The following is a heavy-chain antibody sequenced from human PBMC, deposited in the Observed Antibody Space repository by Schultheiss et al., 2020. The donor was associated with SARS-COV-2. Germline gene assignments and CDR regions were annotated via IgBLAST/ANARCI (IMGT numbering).Heavy chain of an antibody. J-gene: IGHJ5*02. CDR2: IYHSGST. CDR1: GGSISSYY. CDR3: ARDNGNWFDP. Sequence: SETLSLTCTVSGGSISSYYWSWIRQPPGKGLEWIGYIYHSGSTYYNPSLKSRVTISVDTSKNQFSLKLSSVTAADTAVYYCARDNGNWFDPWGQGTLVTVSS. V-gene: IGHV4-59*12.